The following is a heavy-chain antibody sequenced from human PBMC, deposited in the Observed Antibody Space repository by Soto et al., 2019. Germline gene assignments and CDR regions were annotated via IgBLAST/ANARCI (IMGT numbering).Heavy chain of an antibody. Sequence: CLTCTVSGGSISSSSYYWGWIRQPPGKGLEWVGSIYYSGSTYYNPSLKSRVTISVDTSKNQFSLKLSSVTAADTAVYYCAGSMIVVVTTFDAFDIWGQGTMVTVSS. V-gene: IGHV4-39*01. D-gene: IGHD3-22*01. CDR1: GGSISSSSYY. CDR3: AGSMIVVVTTFDAFDI. J-gene: IGHJ3*02. CDR2: IYYSGST.